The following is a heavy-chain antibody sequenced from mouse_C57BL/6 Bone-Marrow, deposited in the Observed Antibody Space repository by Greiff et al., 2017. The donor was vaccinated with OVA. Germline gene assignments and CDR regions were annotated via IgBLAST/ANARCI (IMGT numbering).Heavy chain of an antibody. J-gene: IGHJ3*01. D-gene: IGHD2-3*01. CDR3: ARGGGYYPFAY. CDR2: INPYNGDT. Sequence: EVKLMESGPELVKPGDSVKISCKASGYSFTGYFMNWVMQSHGKSLEWIGRINPYNGDTFYNQKFKGKATLTVDKSSSTAYMELRSLTSEDSAVYYCARGGGYYPFAYWGQGTIVTVSA. CDR1: GYSFTGYF. V-gene: IGHV1-20*01.